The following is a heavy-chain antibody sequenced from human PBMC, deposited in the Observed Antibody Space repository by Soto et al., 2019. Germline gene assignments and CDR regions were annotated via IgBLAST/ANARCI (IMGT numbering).Heavy chain of an antibody. Sequence: PGGSLRLSCAASGFTFSSYSMNWVRQAPGKGLEWVSSISSSSSYIYYADSVKGRFTISRDNAKNSLYLQMNSLRAEDTAVYYCARFLFLSRTDYYMDVWGKGTTVTVS. CDR1: GFTFSSYS. J-gene: IGHJ6*03. CDR3: ARFLFLSRTDYYMDV. V-gene: IGHV3-21*01. CDR2: ISSSSSYI. D-gene: IGHD1-1*01.